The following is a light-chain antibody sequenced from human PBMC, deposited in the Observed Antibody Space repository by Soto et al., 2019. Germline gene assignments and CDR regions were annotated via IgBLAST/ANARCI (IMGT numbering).Light chain of an antibody. J-gene: IGKJ4*01. Sequence: EIVMTQSPATLSVSPGERATLSCRASQSVSRNLAWYQQKPGQAPRLLIYGASTRATGIPARFSGSGSGTEFTLTISSLQSEDFAVYYCQQYNNWFLTFGGGTKVEIK. V-gene: IGKV3-15*01. CDR1: QSVSRN. CDR2: GAS. CDR3: QQYNNWFLT.